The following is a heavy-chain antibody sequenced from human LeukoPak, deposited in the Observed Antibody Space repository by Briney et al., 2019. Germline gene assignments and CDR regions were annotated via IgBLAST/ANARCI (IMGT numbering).Heavy chain of an antibody. CDR1: GLTVSKNY. J-gene: IGHJ4*02. CDR3: ARVGGH. V-gene: IGHV3-53*01. CDR2: IYSGGST. D-gene: IGHD3-10*01. Sequence: GGSLRFSCAASGLTVSKNYMSWVRQAPGKGLESVSVIYSGGSTYYADSVRGRFIISRDNSKNTLYLQMNSLRVEDTAVYYCARVGGHWGQGTLVTVSS.